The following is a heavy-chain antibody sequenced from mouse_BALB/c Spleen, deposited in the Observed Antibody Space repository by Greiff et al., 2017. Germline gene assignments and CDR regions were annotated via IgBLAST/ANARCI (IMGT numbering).Heavy chain of an antibody. CDR2: INPSNGRT. CDR3: ARRYGNYPYAMDY. CDR1: GYTFTSYW. Sequence: QVQLKQPGAELVKPGASVKLSCKASGYTFTSYWMHWVKQRPGQGLEWIGEINPSNGRTNYNEKFKSKATLTVDKSSSTAYMQLSSLTSEDSAVYYCARRYGNYPYAMDYWGQGTSVTVSS. J-gene: IGHJ4*01. D-gene: IGHD2-10*02. V-gene: IGHV1S81*02.